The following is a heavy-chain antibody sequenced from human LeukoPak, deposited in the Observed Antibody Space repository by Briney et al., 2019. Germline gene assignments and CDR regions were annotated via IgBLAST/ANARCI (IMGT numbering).Heavy chain of an antibody. CDR2: IYTSGAT. J-gene: IGHJ1*01. V-gene: IGHV4-4*07. Sequence: PSETLSLTCTVSGGSINSYYWSWIRQPAGKEMQWIGRIYTSGATNYNPSLKSRVTISVDTSKNQFSLKLSSVTAADTAVYYCARTIAAAGTEYFQHWGQGTLVTVSS. D-gene: IGHD6-13*01. CDR1: GGSINSYY. CDR3: ARTIAAAGTEYFQH.